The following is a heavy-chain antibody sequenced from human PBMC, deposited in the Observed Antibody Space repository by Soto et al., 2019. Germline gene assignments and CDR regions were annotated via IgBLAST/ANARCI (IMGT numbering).Heavy chain of an antibody. Sequence: QVQLVQSGAEVEKPGSSVKVSCKASGGTFSSYAISWVRQAPGQGLEWMGGIIPIFGTANYAQKFQGRVTITADESTSTAYMELSSLRSEDTAVYYCARVYIQQLPYYYYGMDVWGQGTTVTVSS. D-gene: IGHD6-13*01. J-gene: IGHJ6*02. V-gene: IGHV1-69*01. CDR2: IIPIFGTA. CDR3: ARVYIQQLPYYYYGMDV. CDR1: GGTFSSYA.